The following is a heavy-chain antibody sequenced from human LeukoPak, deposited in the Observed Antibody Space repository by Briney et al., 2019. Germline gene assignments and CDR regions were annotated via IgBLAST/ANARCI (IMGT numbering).Heavy chain of an antibody. J-gene: IGHJ4*02. CDR3: ARVNYSDSSGRPFDS. CDR2: IYTTGST. Sequence: SXTLSLTCTVSGGSISSGRYYWTWIRQPDGKGLEWIVRIYTTGSTNYNPSLKSRVTIPMDTSKNQFSLILSSVTAADTAVYYCARVNYSDSSGRPFDSWGQGTLVTVSS. V-gene: IGHV4-61*02. CDR1: GGSISSGRYY. D-gene: IGHD3-22*01.